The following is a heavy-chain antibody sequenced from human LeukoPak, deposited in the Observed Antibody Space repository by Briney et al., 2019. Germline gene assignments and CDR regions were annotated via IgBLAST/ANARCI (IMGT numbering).Heavy chain of an antibody. CDR1: GFTFSSYA. V-gene: IGHV3-23*01. D-gene: IGHD6-19*01. CDR3: ASWLQWLVHVY. Sequence: GGSLRLSCAASGFTFSSYAMSWVRQAPGKGLEWVSAISGSGGSTYYADSVKGRFTISRDNSKNTLYLQMNSLRAEDTAVYYCASWLQWLVHVYWGQGTLVTVSS. J-gene: IGHJ4*02. CDR2: ISGSGGST.